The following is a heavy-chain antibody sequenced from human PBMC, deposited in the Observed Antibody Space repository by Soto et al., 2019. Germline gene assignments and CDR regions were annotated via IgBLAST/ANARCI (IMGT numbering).Heavy chain of an antibody. V-gene: IGHV1-8*01. Sequence: QVQLVQSGAEVKKPGASVKVSCKASGYTFTSYDINWVRQATRQGLEWMGWMNPNSGNTGYAQKFQGRVTMTRNTSISTAYMELSSLRSEDTAVYYCARGPSTIFGVVIVNFDYWGQGTLVTVSS. J-gene: IGHJ4*02. D-gene: IGHD3-3*01. CDR3: ARGPSTIFGVVIVNFDY. CDR2: MNPNSGNT. CDR1: GYTFTSYD.